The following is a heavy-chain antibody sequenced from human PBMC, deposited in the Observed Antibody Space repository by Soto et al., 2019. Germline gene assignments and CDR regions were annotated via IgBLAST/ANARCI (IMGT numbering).Heavy chain of an antibody. CDR2: IDYNGVT. Sequence: LSLTCTVSGGSIYRSGYYWGWIRQPPGRGLEWIGNIDYNGVTYSNPSLKSRVTISRDTSKNQFSLKLTSVTAADTALYYCGKVLVGATGHTDSDSWGPGTLVTVSS. CDR3: GKVLVGATGHTDSDS. V-gene: IGHV4-39*01. D-gene: IGHD2-15*01. CDR1: GGSIYRSGYY. J-gene: IGHJ4*02.